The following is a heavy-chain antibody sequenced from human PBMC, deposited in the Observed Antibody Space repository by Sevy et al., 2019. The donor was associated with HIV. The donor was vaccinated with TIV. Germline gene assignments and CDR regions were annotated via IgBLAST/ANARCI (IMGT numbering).Heavy chain of an antibody. CDR1: GFTFSSYA. Sequence: GGSLRLSCAASGFTFSSYAMHWVRQAPGKGLEWVAVISYDGSNKYYADSVKGRFTISRDNSKNTLYLQMNSLRAEDTAVYYCARDFTGYSHTKKHGMDVWGQGTTVTVSS. CDR2: ISYDGSNK. J-gene: IGHJ6*02. V-gene: IGHV3-30*04. CDR3: ARDFTGYSHTKKHGMDV. D-gene: IGHD5-18*01.